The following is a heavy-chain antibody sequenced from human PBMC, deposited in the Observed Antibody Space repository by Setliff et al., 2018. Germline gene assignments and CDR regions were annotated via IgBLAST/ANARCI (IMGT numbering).Heavy chain of an antibody. V-gene: IGHV4-61*09. D-gene: IGHD3-3*01. CDR1: GGSISSGNYY. J-gene: IGHJ4*02. CDR3: ARESDDFWSGYYFDS. Sequence: SETLSLTCTVSGGSISSGNYYWSWIRQPAGKGLEWIGHIYTSGSTNYNPSLKSRVTISVDTSKNQFSLKLSSVTAAGTAVYYCARESDDFWSGYYFDSWGQGTLVTVSS. CDR2: IYTSGST.